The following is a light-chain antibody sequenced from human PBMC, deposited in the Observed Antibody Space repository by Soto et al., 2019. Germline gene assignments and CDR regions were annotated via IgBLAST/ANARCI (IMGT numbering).Light chain of an antibody. Sequence: EIVLTQSPGTLSLSPGERATLSCRASQSVSSSYLAWYQQKPGQAPRLLIYGASYRPTGIPDRFSGRGSGTDFTLTVSRLEPEHLAVYYCQQYDDSLSSFTFGQGTNLEIK. CDR3: QQYDDSLSSFT. J-gene: IGKJ2*01. CDR1: QSVSSSY. V-gene: IGKV3-20*01. CDR2: GAS.